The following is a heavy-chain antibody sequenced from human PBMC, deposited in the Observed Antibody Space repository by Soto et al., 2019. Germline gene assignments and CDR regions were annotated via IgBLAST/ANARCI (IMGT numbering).Heavy chain of an antibody. D-gene: IGHD2-21*01. J-gene: IGHJ1*01. Sequence: GGSLRLSCAASGLTFNTYGMNWVRLAPGKRLEWVAVISHDGSNKYYADSVKGRFAISRDNSKNTVYLQMNSLRAEDTAVYYCACGRGHCGDTTCSYFDYFQHWGQGALVTVSS. CDR3: ACGRGHCGDTTCSYFDYFQH. V-gene: IGHV3-30*03. CDR1: GLTFNTYG. CDR2: ISHDGSNK.